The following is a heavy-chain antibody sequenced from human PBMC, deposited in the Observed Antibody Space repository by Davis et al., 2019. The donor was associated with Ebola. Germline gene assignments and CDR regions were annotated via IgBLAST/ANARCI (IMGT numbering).Heavy chain of an antibody. Sequence: SVKVSCKASGGTFSSYAISWVRQAPGQGLEWMGRIIPILGIANYAQKLQGRVTMTTDTSTSTAYMELRSLRSDDTAVYYCARVIAQVDYWGQGTLVTVSS. CDR2: IIPILGIA. V-gene: IGHV1-69*04. CDR3: ARVIAQVDY. CDR1: GGTFSSYA. J-gene: IGHJ4*02. D-gene: IGHD2/OR15-2a*01.